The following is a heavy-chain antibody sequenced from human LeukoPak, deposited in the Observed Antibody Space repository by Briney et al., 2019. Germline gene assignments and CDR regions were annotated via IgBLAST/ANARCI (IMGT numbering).Heavy chain of an antibody. J-gene: IGHJ5*02. CDR3: ARVEENWFDP. CDR2: ISSGTSFI. CDR1: GFPFSSYS. Sequence: GGSLRLSCAASGFPFSSYSMNWVRQAPGKGLEWVSSISSGTSFIYYADSVKGRFTISRDNAKNSLYLQMNSLRAEDTAVYYCARVEENWFDPWGQGTLVTVSS. V-gene: IGHV3-21*01. D-gene: IGHD1-1*01.